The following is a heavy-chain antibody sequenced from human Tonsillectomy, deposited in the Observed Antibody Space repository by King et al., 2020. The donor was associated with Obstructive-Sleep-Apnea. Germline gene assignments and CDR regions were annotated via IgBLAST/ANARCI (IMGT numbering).Heavy chain of an antibody. V-gene: IGHV3-7*01. J-gene: IGHJ4*02. Sequence: VQLVESGGGLVQPGGSLRLSCAASGFNFRAYWMSWVRQTPGKGLEWVANIKEDGSEKFYVESVKGRFTISRDNAKNSVYLQMDSLSADDSGVYYCARSYSNYFDSWGQGTLGTVSS. D-gene: IGHD2-15*01. CDR2: IKEDGSEK. CDR1: GFNFRAYW. CDR3: ARSYSNYFDS.